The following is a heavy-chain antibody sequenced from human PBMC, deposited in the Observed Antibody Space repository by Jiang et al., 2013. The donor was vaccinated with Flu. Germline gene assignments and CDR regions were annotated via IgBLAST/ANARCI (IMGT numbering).Heavy chain of an antibody. CDR3: AREAVGGYAFNM. J-gene: IGHJ3*02. Sequence: QLVESGGGLVQPGGSLRLSCEASGFIVRGNYINWVRQAPGKGLQWVSVIYTGGTTYYADSVKGRFTLSRHNSKDTFYLQMNSLGPEDTAVYYCAREAVGGYAFNMWGQGTMVTVSS. V-gene: IGHV3-53*04. CDR2: IYTGGTT. CDR1: GFIVRGNY. D-gene: IGHD3-16*01.